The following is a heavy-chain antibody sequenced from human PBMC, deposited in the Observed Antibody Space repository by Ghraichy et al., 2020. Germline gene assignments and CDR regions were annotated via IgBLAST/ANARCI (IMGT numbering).Heavy chain of an antibody. J-gene: IGHJ6*02. D-gene: IGHD6-13*01. CDR1: GFTFSSSA. Sequence: GGSLRLSCAASGFTFSSSAMSWVRQAPGKGLEWVSAISGSGGSTYYADSVKGRFTISRDNSKNTLYLQMNSLRAEDTAVYYCAKEPNSSSWYLVDYYYYGMHVWGQGTTVTVSS. CDR2: ISGSGGST. V-gene: IGHV3-23*01. CDR3: AKEPNSSSWYLVDYYYYGMHV.